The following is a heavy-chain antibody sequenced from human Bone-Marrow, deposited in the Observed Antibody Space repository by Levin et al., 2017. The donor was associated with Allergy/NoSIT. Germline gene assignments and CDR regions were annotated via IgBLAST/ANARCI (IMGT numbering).Heavy chain of an antibody. CDR3: AKSNILAPMQGRNDY. J-gene: IGHJ4*02. V-gene: IGHV3-23*01. Sequence: GGSLRLSCAASGFTFSSFAMSWVRQAPGKGLEWVSVISGSGARTYYADSVRGRFTISRDNSKNTLYLQINSLRAEDTALYYCAKSNILAPMQGRNDYWGQGTLVTVSS. CDR1: GFTFSSFA. D-gene: IGHD2-21*01. CDR2: ISGSGART.